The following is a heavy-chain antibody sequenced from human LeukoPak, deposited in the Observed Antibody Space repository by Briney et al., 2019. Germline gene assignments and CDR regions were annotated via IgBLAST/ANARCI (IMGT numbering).Heavy chain of an antibody. CDR3: AKGYSSGWYYFDY. Sequence: PGGSLRLSCVASGFTVGSNYMSSVRQAPGKGLEWVSAIYRGGSIYYADSVKGRFIISRHNSKNTVYLQINSLRAEDTAVYYCAKGYSSGWYYFDYWGQGTWSPSP. CDR1: GFTVGSNY. V-gene: IGHV3-53*01. CDR2: IYRGGSI. J-gene: IGHJ4*02. D-gene: IGHD6-19*01.